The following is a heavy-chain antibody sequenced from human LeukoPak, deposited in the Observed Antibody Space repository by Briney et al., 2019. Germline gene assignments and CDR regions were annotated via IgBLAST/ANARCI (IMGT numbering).Heavy chain of an antibody. CDR1: GGSFSGYY. Sequence: PSETLSLTCAVYGGSFSGYYWSWIRQPPGKGLEWIGEINHSGSTNYNPSLKSRVTISVDTSKNQFSLKLSSVTAADTAVYYCARGARWLQFRDYWGQGTLVTVSS. CDR3: ARGARWLQFRDY. CDR2: INHSGST. J-gene: IGHJ4*02. D-gene: IGHD5-24*01. V-gene: IGHV4-34*01.